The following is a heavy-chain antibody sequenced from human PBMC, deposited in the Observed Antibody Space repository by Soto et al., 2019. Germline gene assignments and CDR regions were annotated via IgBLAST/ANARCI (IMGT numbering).Heavy chain of an antibody. V-gene: IGHV1-69*13. CDR1: GGTFSSYA. Sequence: GASVKVSCKASGGTFSSYAISWVRQAPGQGLEWMGGIIPIFGTANYAQKFQGRVTITADESTSTAYMELSSLRSEGTAVYYCARGIAAYEYGDYYNGMDVWGKGTTVNVS. J-gene: IGHJ6*04. CDR3: ARGIAAYEYGDYYNGMDV. D-gene: IGHD6-6*01. CDR2: IIPIFGTA.